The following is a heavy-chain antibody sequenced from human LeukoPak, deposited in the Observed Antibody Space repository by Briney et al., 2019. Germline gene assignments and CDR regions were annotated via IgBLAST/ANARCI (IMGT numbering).Heavy chain of an antibody. CDR2: INHSGST. D-gene: IGHD5-24*01. Sequence: SETLSLTCAVYGGSFSGYYWSWIRQPPGKGLEWIGEINHSGSTNYNPSLKSRVTISVDTSKTQFSLKLSSVTAADAAVYYCARSRLHPIIFDYWGQGTLVTVSS. J-gene: IGHJ4*02. CDR1: GGSFSGYY. V-gene: IGHV4-34*01. CDR3: ARSRLHPIIFDY.